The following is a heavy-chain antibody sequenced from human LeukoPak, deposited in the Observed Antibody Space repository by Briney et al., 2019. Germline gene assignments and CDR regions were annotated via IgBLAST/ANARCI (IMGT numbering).Heavy chain of an antibody. Sequence: GGSLRLSCAASGFTVSSNYMSWVRQAPGKGLEWVSVIYSGGSTYYADSVKGRFTISRHNSKNTLYLQMNSLRAEDTAVYYCARAPSYLSGGMDVWDQGTTVTVSS. D-gene: IGHD3-10*01. CDR1: GFTVSSNY. V-gene: IGHV3-53*04. CDR3: ARAPSYLSGGMDV. CDR2: IYSGGST. J-gene: IGHJ6*02.